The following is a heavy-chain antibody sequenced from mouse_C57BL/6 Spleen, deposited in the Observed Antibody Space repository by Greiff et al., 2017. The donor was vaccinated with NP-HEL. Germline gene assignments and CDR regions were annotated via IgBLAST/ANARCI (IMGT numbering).Heavy chain of an antibody. CDR2: INPSNGGP. CDR3: AREGWLLHYSMDY. V-gene: IGHV1-53*01. Sequence: QVQLQQPGTELVKPGASVKLSCKASGYTFTSYWMHWVKQRPGQGLEWIGNINPSNGGPNYNEKFKNKATLTVDKSSSTAYMQLSSLTSEDSAVYYCAREGWLLHYSMDYWGQGTSVTVSS. D-gene: IGHD2-3*01. CDR1: GYTFTSYW. J-gene: IGHJ4*01.